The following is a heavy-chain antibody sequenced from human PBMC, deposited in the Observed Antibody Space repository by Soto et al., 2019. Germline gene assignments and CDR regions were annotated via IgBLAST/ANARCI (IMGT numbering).Heavy chain of an antibody. V-gene: IGHV1-2*04. CDR3: TSTIFGSLTDAFDI. D-gene: IGHD3-3*01. Sequence: GASVKVSCKASGYTFTGYYMHWVRQAPGQGLEWMGWINPNSGGTNYAQKFQGWVTMTRDTSISTAYMELNSLKTEDTAVYYCTSTIFGSLTDAFDIWGQGTMVTVSS. CDR1: GYTFTGYY. CDR2: INPNSGGT. J-gene: IGHJ3*02.